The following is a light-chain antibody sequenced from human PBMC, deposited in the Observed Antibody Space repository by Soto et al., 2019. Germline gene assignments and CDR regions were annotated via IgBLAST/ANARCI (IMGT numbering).Light chain of an antibody. Sequence: QSVLTQPPSVSAAPGQTVTISCSGSSSNIGKNYVSWYQQLPGTAPKLLIYDNNKRPSEIPDRFSGSKSGTTATLGITGLQTGDEADYYCGTWDSSLSEGVFGGGTKLTVL. CDR3: GTWDSSLSEGV. J-gene: IGLJ2*01. CDR1: SSNIGKNY. V-gene: IGLV1-51*01. CDR2: DNN.